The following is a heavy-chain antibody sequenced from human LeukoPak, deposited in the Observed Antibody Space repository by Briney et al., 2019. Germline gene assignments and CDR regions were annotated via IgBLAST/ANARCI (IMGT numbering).Heavy chain of an antibody. V-gene: IGHV1-18*01. D-gene: IGHD6-13*01. CDR1: GYTFGSYD. CDR2: ISAHNGNT. J-gene: IGHJ4*02. Sequence: ASVKVSCKASGYTFGSYDITWVRQAPGQGLEWMGWISAHNGNTKYAQKLQGRVTMTTDTSTGTAYMELRSLRAEDTAVYYCAKVGGLAAAGLEYWGQGTVVTVSS. CDR3: AKVGGLAAAGLEY.